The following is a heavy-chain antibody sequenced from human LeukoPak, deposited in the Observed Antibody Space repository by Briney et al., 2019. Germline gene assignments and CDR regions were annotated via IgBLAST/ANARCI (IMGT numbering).Heavy chain of an antibody. CDR3: ARVYLYTTGWSAAYYYFMDV. CDR2: LDPEHGGR. D-gene: IGHD3-16*02. V-gene: IGHV1-24*01. Sequence: GASVKVSCKVSGKSLTRVSIHWVRQSPGKGLEWMGGLDPEHGGRLYAQTSQGRVTMTMETSTNTASMELRGLRSNDTAIYYCARVYLYTTGWSAAYYYFMDVWGKGTTVIVSS. CDR1: GKSLTRVS. J-gene: IGHJ6*03.